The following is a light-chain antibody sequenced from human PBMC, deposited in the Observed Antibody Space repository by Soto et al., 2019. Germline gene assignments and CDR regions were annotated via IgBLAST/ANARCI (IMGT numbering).Light chain of an antibody. Sequence: DIQMTQSPSTLSASVGDRVTITCRASQTSNWLAWYQQTPGKAPKLLIYDASSLESGVPSRFSGSGSGTECTLTISSLQPDDFATYYCQQYNSYSITFGQGTRLEIK. CDR2: DAS. J-gene: IGKJ5*01. CDR1: QTSNW. V-gene: IGKV1-5*01. CDR3: QQYNSYSIT.